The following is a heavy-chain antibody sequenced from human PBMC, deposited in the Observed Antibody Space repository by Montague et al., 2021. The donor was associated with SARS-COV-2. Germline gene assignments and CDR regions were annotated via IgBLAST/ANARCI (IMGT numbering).Heavy chain of an antibody. CDR3: ARGAPGY. CDR2: INYGGST. V-gene: IGHV4-34*01. D-gene: IGHD1-1*01. Sequence: SETLSLTCAVYGGSFSDYHWTWIRQSPGGGLEWIGKINYGGSTKYNPSFGSRVTISIDTSKNQFSLKLTSVTTADTAVYYCARGAPGYWGQGTLVTVSS. CDR1: GGSFSDYH. J-gene: IGHJ4*02.